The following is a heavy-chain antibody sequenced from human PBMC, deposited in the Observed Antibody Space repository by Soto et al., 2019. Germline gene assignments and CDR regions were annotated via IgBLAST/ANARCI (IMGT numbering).Heavy chain of an antibody. D-gene: IGHD6-19*01. CDR2: INPNSGGT. J-gene: IGHJ4*02. CDR3: ARDRGSGWYENFDF. V-gene: IGHV1-2*02. Sequence: ASVKVSCKASGYAFIAYHMHWVRQAPGQGLEWMGWINPNSGGTNYAQKFQGRVTMTRDTSFTTAYMELSRLRSGDTAVYYCARDRGSGWYENFDFWGQGPLVTVSS. CDR1: GYAFIAYH.